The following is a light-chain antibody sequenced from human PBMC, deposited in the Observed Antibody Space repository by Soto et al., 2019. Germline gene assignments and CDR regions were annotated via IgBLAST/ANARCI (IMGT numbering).Light chain of an antibody. CDR3: QHYNSYSEA. V-gene: IGKV1-5*03. J-gene: IGKJ1*01. CDR1: QSISSY. Sequence: DIQMTQSPSSLAASVGDRVTLTCRASQSISSYLSWYQQKPGKAPNLLIYKASTLKSGVPSRFSGSGSGTEFTLTISSLQPDDFATYYCQHYNSYSEAFGQGTKVDIK. CDR2: KAS.